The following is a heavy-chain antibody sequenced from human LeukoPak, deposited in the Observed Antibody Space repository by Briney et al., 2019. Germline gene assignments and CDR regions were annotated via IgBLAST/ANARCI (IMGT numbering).Heavy chain of an antibody. Sequence: SQTLSLTYAISGDGVSSNSAAWNWIRQSPSRGLEWLGRTYYRSKWFNDYAVSVKSRITINPDTSKNQFSLQLNSVTPEDTAMYYCARWDHSGSYLDYWGQGTLVTVSS. CDR3: ARWDHSGSYLDY. V-gene: IGHV6-1*01. D-gene: IGHD1-26*01. J-gene: IGHJ4*02. CDR1: GDGVSSNSAA. CDR2: TYYRSKWFN.